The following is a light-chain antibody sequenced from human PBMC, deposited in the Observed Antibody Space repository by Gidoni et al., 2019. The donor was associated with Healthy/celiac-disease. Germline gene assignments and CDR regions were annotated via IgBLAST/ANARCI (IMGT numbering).Light chain of an antibody. Sequence: ESVFTQSTGTLSLSPGERATLSCRASQSVSSSYLAWYQQKPGQAPRLLIYGASSRATGITDRFSGSGSGTDFTLTISRLEPEDFAVYYCQQYGSSPRTFGQGTKVEIK. V-gene: IGKV3-20*01. CDR2: GAS. CDR3: QQYGSSPRT. CDR1: QSVSSSY. J-gene: IGKJ1*01.